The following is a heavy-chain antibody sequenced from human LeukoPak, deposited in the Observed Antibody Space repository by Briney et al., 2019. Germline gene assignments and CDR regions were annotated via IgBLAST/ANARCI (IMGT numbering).Heavy chain of an antibody. CDR1: GGSFSGYY. CDR3: ARWSSLGAGTSDFDY. CDR2: INHSGST. D-gene: IGHD6-19*01. J-gene: IGHJ4*02. V-gene: IGHV4-34*01. Sequence: SETLSLTCAVYGGSFSGYYWSWIRQPPGKGLEWIGEINHSGSTNYSPSLKSRVTISVDTSKNQFSLKLSSVTAADTAVYYCARWSSLGAGTSDFDYWGQGTLVTVSS.